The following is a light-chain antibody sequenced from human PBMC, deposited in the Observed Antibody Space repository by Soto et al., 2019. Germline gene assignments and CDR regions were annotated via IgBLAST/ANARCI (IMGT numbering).Light chain of an antibody. CDR2: TAS. V-gene: IGKV1-39*01. Sequence: DIQMTQSPSSLSASVGDRVTITCRASHSISNYLNWYQQKPGKAPKLLIYTASTLQSGVPSRFSGSGSGPDFTLTISSLQPEDFATYFCQQSSRTPWKCGPGTKGDIK. CDR3: QQSSRTPWK. J-gene: IGKJ1*01. CDR1: HSISNY.